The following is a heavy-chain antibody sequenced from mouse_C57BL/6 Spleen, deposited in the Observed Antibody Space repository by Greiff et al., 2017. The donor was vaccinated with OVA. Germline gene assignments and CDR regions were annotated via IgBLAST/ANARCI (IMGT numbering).Heavy chain of an antibody. CDR3: TRHEEVGYYFDY. V-gene: IGHV1-15*01. Sequence: QVQLQQSGAELVRPGASVTLSCKASGYTFTDYEMHWVKQTPVHGLEWIGAIDPETGGTAYNQKFKGKAILTADKSSSTAYMELRSLTSEDSAVYYCTRHEEVGYYFDYWGKGTTLTVSS. CDR2: IDPETGGT. CDR1: GYTFTDYE. D-gene: IGHD1-1*02. J-gene: IGHJ2*01.